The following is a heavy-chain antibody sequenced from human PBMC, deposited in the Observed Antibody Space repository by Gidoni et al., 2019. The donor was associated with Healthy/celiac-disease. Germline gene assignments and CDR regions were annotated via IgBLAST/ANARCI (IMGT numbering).Heavy chain of an antibody. CDR3: ARSRGEQWLASFDY. Sequence: EGQLVESGGALLQPGCFLSLSCAASAFASSSNYMSWVRQAPGNGLAWVSVIYSGGSTYYADSVKGRFTISRDNSKNTLYLQMNSLRAEDTAVYYCARSRGEQWLASFDYWGQGTLVTVSS. V-gene: IGHV3-53*01. D-gene: IGHD6-19*01. J-gene: IGHJ4*02. CDR2: IYSGGST. CDR1: AFASSSNY.